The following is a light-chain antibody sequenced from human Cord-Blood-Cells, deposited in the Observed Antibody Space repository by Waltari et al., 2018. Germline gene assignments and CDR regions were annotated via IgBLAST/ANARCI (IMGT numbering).Light chain of an antibody. V-gene: IGLV1-44*01. J-gene: IGLJ3*02. CDR1: SSNFGSYT. Sequence: QSVLTQPPSASGTPGPRVTISCSGSSSNFGSYTVNWYQQLPGTAPKLLIYSNNQRPSGVPDRFSGSKSGTSASLAISGLQSEDEADYYCAAWDDSLNGPVFGGGTKLTVL. CDR3: AAWDDSLNGPV. CDR2: SNN.